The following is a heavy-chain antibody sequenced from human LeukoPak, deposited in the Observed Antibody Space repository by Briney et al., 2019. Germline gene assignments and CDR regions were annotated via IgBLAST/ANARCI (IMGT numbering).Heavy chain of an antibody. Sequence: SVKVSWKASGGTFSSYAISWVRQAPGQGLEWMGGIIPIFGTANYAQKFQGRVTITADESTSTAYMELSSLRSEDTAVYYCARVIGNDYSNYPFDYWGQGTLVTVSS. CDR3: ARVIGNDYSNYPFDY. CDR2: IIPIFGTA. V-gene: IGHV1-69*13. CDR1: GGTFSSYA. J-gene: IGHJ4*02. D-gene: IGHD4-11*01.